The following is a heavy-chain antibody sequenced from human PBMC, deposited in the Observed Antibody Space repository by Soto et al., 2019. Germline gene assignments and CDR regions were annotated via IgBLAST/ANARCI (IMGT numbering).Heavy chain of an antibody. V-gene: IGHV3-74*01. CDR2: LQTDGSHP. Sequence: EVQLVESGGGLVQPGGSLRLSCVASGFTFDYYWMHWVRQAPGAGLMWVSRLQTDGSHPAYADSVKGRFTISRDNAKNTLYLQMNHPRAEDKAVYYCARGGDPDYWGQGTLGTVSS. D-gene: IGHD2-21*02. CDR1: GFTFDYYW. CDR3: ARGGDPDY. J-gene: IGHJ4*02.